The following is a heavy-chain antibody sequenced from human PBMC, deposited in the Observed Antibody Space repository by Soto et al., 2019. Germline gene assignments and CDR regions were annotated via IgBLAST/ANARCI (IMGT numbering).Heavy chain of an antibody. V-gene: IGHV4-39*01. CDR2: IYDTGST. CDR3: ARHLTSSLWSGHYPRPNWFDP. D-gene: IGHD3-3*01. Sequence: QLQVQESGPGPVQPSETLSLTCAVSGGSIRSSRHYWGWIRQSPGKGLEWIGSIYDTGSTYYNPSLKSRVTISVDTSKNQFSLKLTSVTAADTGVYFCARHLTSSLWSGHYPRPNWFDPWGRGTLVTVSS. CDR1: GGSIRSSRHY. J-gene: IGHJ5*02.